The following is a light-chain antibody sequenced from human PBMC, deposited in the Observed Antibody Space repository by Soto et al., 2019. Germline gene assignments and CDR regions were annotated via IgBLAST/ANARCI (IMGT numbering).Light chain of an antibody. CDR2: GAS. Sequence: EIVLTQSPGILSLSSGERATLSCRASQSVSSSYLAWYQKKTGQAPRLLIYGASSTATGIPDRCSGSGSGTYFTITISRLDPEYFVLYYCQQNGSSPLTFGGGTKVEIK. J-gene: IGKJ4*01. CDR3: QQNGSSPLT. V-gene: IGKV3-20*01. CDR1: QSVSSSY.